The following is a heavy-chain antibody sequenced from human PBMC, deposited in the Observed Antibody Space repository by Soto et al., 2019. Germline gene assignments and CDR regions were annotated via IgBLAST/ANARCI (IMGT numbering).Heavy chain of an antibody. CDR3: ARDAGLQHDTGYYDLWRGKNNRFDP. D-gene: IGHD3-3*01. V-gene: IGHV4-59*11. J-gene: IGHJ5*02. CDR2: ISYSGST. Sequence: PSETLSLTCTVSGGSISGHYWSWIRQPPGKGLQYIGYISYSGSTNYNPSLKSRVTISVDTSNNQFSLRLSSVTAAETAVYYCARDAGLQHDTGYYDLWRGKNNRFDPWGQGILVTVSS. CDR1: GGSISGHY.